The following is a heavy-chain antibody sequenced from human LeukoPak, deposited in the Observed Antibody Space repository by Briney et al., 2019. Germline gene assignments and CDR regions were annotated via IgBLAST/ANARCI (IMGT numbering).Heavy chain of an antibody. CDR3: AKDVKMFRGPMIMRHFDY. J-gene: IGHJ4*02. CDR2: TSFDGSEK. CDR1: GFTSTTYG. V-gene: IGHV3-30*18. D-gene: IGHD3-10*01. Sequence: PGGSLRLSCAASGFTSTTYGMHWVRQAPGKGLEWVALTSFDGSEKYYAESVKGRFTISRDNSKNTLYLQMNSVRVEDTAVYFCAKDVKMFRGPMIMRHFDYWGQGTLVTVSS.